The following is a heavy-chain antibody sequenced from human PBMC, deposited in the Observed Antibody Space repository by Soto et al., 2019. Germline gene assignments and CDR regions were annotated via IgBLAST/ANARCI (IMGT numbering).Heavy chain of an antibody. CDR3: ARRVVVSGNDVFDI. J-gene: IGHJ3*02. D-gene: IGHD2-15*01. Sequence: SETLSLTCTVSGGSISSSTYYWGWIRQPPGKGLDWIGTIYYSGGTYYNPSLRSRVTISVDTSKNQFSLKLSSVTAADTAVYYCARRVVVSGNDVFDIWGQGTMVTVSS. CDR2: IYYSGGT. CDR1: GGSISSSTYY. V-gene: IGHV4-39*01.